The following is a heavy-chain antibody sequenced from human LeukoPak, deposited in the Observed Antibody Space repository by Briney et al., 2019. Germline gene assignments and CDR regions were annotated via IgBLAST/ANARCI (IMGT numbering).Heavy chain of an antibody. Sequence: SETLSLTCTVSGGSISSYYWSWIRQPPGKGLEWIGYIYYSGSTNYNPSLKSRVTISVDTSKNQFSLKLSSVTAADTAVYYCARAGIVATILAGGPFDPWGQGTLVTVSS. CDR2: IYYSGST. D-gene: IGHD5-12*01. V-gene: IGHV4-59*08. CDR1: GGSISSYY. J-gene: IGHJ5*02. CDR3: ARAGIVATILAGGPFDP.